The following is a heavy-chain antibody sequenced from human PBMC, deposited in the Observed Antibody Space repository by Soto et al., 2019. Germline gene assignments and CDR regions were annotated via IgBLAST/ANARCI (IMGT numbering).Heavy chain of an antibody. J-gene: IGHJ5*02. CDR2: IIPIFGTA. Sequence: ASVKVSCKASGGTFSSYAISWVRQAPGQGLEWMGGIIPIFGTANYAQKFQGRVTITADESTSTAYMELSSLRSEDTAVYYCARDTMVRGVTVWFDPWGQGTLVTVSS. D-gene: IGHD3-10*01. V-gene: IGHV1-69*13. CDR1: GGTFSSYA. CDR3: ARDTMVRGVTVWFDP.